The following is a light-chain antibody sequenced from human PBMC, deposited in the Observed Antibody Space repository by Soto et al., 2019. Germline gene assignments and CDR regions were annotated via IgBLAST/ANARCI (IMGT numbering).Light chain of an antibody. CDR3: QQYNNWPPWT. J-gene: IGKJ1*01. V-gene: IGKV3-15*01. CDR2: GAS. CDR1: QSVSSN. Sequence: EIVMTQSPATLSVSPGERATLSCRASQSVSSNLAWYQQKPGQAPRLLIYGASTRATGIPARFSGSGSGTEFTLTISSLQSEDLVVYYCQQYNNWPPWTFGQGTKV.